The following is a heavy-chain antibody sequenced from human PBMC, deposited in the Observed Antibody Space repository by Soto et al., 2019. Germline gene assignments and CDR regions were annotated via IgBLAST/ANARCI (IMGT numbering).Heavy chain of an antibody. CDR2: IIPILGIA. CDR1: GGTFSSYT. CDR3: ASIAARPDNYYYYMDV. J-gene: IGHJ6*03. D-gene: IGHD6-6*01. V-gene: IGHV1-69*02. Sequence: VKVSCKASGGTFSSYTISWVRQAPGQGLEWMGRIIPILGIANYAQKFQGRVTITADKSTSTAYMELSSLRSEDTAVYYCASIAARPDNYYYYMDVWGKGTTVTVSS.